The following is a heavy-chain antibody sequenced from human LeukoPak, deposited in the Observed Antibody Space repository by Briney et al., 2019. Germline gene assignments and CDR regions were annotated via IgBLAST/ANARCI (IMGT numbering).Heavy chain of an antibody. Sequence: GESLKLSCKCSGYSFTSNLIGWVRQMPGKGLEWMGIIYPSDSETRYSPSFEGQVTISADKSISTAYLQWSSLKASDTAMYYCARQSVGAPTGHYFDSWGQGTLVTVSS. V-gene: IGHV5-51*01. D-gene: IGHD1-26*01. CDR1: GYSFTSNL. CDR2: IYPSDSET. CDR3: ARQSVGAPTGHYFDS. J-gene: IGHJ4*02.